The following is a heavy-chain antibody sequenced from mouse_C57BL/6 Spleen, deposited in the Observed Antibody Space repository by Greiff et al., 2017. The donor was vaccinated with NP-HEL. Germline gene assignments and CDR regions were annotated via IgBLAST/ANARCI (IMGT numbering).Heavy chain of an antibody. CDR1: GYAFSSYW. D-gene: IGHD1-1*01. CDR2: IYPGDGDT. J-gene: IGHJ4*01. V-gene: IGHV1-80*01. Sequence: VMLVESGAELVKPGASVKISCKASGYAFSSYWMNWVKQRPGKGLEWIGQIYPGDGDTNYNGKFKGKATLTADKSSSTAYMQLSSLTSEDSAVYFCAREGIRDYAMDYWGQGTSVTVSS. CDR3: AREGIRDYAMDY.